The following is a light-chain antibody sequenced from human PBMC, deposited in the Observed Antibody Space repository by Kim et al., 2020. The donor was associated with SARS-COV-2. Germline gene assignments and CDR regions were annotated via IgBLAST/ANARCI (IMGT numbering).Light chain of an antibody. Sequence: QSALTQPASVSGSPGQSITISCTGTSSDVGGYNYVSWYQQHPGKAPKLMIYDVSNRPSGVSNRFSGFKSGNTASLTISGLQAEDEADYYCSSYTSSSTPHVVFGGGTQLTVL. CDR1: SSDVGGYNY. J-gene: IGLJ2*01. CDR2: DVS. CDR3: SSYTSSSTPHVV. V-gene: IGLV2-14*03.